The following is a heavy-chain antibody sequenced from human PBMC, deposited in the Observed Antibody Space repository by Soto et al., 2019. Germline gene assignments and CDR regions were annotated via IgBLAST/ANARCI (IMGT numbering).Heavy chain of an antibody. CDR3: AEGIIIVVVEEPDYYYGLDV. J-gene: IGHJ6*02. Sequence: WASVKVSCKASGFTFTSSAVQWVRQARGQRLEWIGWIVVGSGNTNYAQKFQERVTITRDMSTSTAYMELSSLRSEDTAVYYCAEGIIIVVVEEPDYYYGLDVWGQGTTVTVSS. CDR1: GFTFTSSA. V-gene: IGHV1-58*01. CDR2: IVVGSGNT. D-gene: IGHD3-22*01.